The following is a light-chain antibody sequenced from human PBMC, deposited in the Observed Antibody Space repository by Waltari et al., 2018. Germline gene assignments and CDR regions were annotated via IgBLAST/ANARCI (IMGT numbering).Light chain of an antibody. CDR3: QSADSSGPSVV. CDR1: LLETQY. J-gene: IGLJ2*01. CDR2: KDN. V-gene: IGLV3-25*03. Sequence: SYELTQPSSMSVSPGQTARIPSPGTLLETQYRYWYQQKPGQAPILVIFKDNERPSGIPERFSGSSSGTTVTLTISGVQAEDEADYYCQSADSSGPSVVFGGGTKLT.